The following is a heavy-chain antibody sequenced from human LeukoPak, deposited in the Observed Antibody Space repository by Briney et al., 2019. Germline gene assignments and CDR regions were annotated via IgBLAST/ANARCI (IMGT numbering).Heavy chain of an antibody. Sequence: SETLSLTCTVSGGSLSSYYWSWIRQPPGKRLEWIAYIYYTGSTNYNPSLESRVTISVDTSKNHFSLILNSVTAADTAVYYCARKYAPWFDPWGQGTLVTVSS. D-gene: IGHD2-8*01. CDR1: GGSLSSYY. CDR3: ARKYAPWFDP. V-gene: IGHV4-59*01. J-gene: IGHJ5*02. CDR2: IYYTGST.